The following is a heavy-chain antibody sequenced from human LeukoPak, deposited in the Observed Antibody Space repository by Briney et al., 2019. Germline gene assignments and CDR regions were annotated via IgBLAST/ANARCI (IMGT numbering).Heavy chain of an antibody. J-gene: IGHJ6*04. Sequence: PGGSLRLSCAASGFTFSSYEMNWVRQAPGKGLEWVSYISSSGSTIYYADSVKGRFTISRDNAKNSLYLQMNSLRAAQTGVSYCAELGITMIGGVWGKGTTVTISS. CDR3: AELGITMIGGV. CDR2: ISSSGSTI. D-gene: IGHD3-10*02. CDR1: GFTFSSYE. V-gene: IGHV3-48*03.